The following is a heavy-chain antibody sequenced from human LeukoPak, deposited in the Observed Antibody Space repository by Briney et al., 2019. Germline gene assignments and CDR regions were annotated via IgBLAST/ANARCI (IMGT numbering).Heavy chain of an antibody. CDR2: INPNSGGT. CDR1: GYTFTGYY. Sequence: GASVKVSCKASGYTFTGYYMHWVRQAPGQGLEWMGWINPNSGGTNYAQKFQGRVTMTRDTSISTAYMELSRLRSDDTAVYFCAREVVPGAYFDYWGQGALLTVSS. J-gene: IGHJ4*02. CDR3: AREVVPGAYFDY. D-gene: IGHD7-27*01. V-gene: IGHV1-2*02.